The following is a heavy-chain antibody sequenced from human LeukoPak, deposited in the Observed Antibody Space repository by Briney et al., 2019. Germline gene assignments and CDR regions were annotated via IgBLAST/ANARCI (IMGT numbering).Heavy chain of an antibody. Sequence: PGGSLRLSCAASGFTFSNYAMIWVRQAPGKGLECVSVISNSGSSTDYADSVKGRFTISRDNSKNTLYLQMNSLRAEDTAVYYCAKDPPRSRAIVDAFDIWGQGTLVTVSS. CDR1: GFTFSNYA. V-gene: IGHV3-23*01. J-gene: IGHJ3*02. D-gene: IGHD3-22*01. CDR3: AKDPPRSRAIVDAFDI. CDR2: ISNSGSST.